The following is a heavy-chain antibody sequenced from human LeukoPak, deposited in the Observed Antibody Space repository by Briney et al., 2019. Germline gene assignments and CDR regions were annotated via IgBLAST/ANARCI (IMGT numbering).Heavy chain of an antibody. CDR2: IIPIFGTA. D-gene: IGHD5-12*01. CDR1: GGTFSSYA. Sequence: SVKVSCKASGGTFSSYAISWVRQAPGQGLEWMGGIIPIFGTANYAQKFQGRVTITADESTSTAYMELSSLRSEDTAVYYCARSYSGYDPQTSIDYWGQGTLVTVSS. CDR3: ARSYSGYDPQTSIDY. V-gene: IGHV1-69*13. J-gene: IGHJ4*02.